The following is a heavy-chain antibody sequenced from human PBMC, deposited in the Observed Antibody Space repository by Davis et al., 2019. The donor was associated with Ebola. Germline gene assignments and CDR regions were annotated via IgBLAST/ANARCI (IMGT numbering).Heavy chain of an antibody. Sequence: GESLKISCADSAITFSSYAMTWVRQAPGKGLEWVSAISGSGGNTYYADSVKGRFTISRDNSKKTVYLQMNSLRGEDTAVYYCARSGLSFGVVKYHYGMDAWGKGTTVTVSS. CDR1: AITFSSYA. J-gene: IGHJ6*04. CDR3: ARSGLSFGVVKYHYGMDA. CDR2: ISGSGGNT. D-gene: IGHD3-3*01. V-gene: IGHV3-23*01.